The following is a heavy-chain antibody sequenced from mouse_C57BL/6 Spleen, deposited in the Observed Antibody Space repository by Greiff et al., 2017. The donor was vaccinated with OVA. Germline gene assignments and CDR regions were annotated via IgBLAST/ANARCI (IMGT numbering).Heavy chain of an antibody. CDR3: ARYGNYWYFDV. D-gene: IGHD2-1*01. J-gene: IGHJ1*03. V-gene: IGHV1-69*01. Sequence: QVQLQPPWAELVLPGASVKLSCKASGYTFTSYWMHWVKQRPGQGLEWIGEIDPSDSYTNYNQKFKGKSTLTVDKSSSTAYMQLSSLTSEESAVYYCARYGNYWYFDVWGTGTTVTVSS. CDR2: IDPSDSYT. CDR1: GYTFTSYW.